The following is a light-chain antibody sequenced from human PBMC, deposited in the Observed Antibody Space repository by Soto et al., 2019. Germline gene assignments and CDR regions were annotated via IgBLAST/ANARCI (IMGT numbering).Light chain of an antibody. Sequence: QSALTQPASVSGSPGQSITISCTGTSSDVGSYNLVSWYQQHPGKAPKLMVYEVSKRPSGVSNRFSGSKSGNTASLTISGLQAEDEADYYCCSYAGSSTYDFGTGTQVIVL. CDR1: SSDVGSYNL. CDR3: CSYAGSSTYD. CDR2: EVS. J-gene: IGLJ1*01. V-gene: IGLV2-23*02.